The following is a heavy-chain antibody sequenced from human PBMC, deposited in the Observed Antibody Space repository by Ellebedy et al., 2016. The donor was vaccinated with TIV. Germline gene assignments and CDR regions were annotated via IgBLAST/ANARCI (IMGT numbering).Heavy chain of an antibody. J-gene: IGHJ3*02. CDR1: GFTFNSYW. V-gene: IGHV3-7*01. D-gene: IGHD4-17*01. CDR3: ATDGSYGDYRSPTHAFVM. Sequence: GGSPRLSCAASGFTFNSYWMTWVRQAPGKGLEWVANINQDGSDTYYVDSLRGRFTISRDNAKNSLYLLMTSLRGEDTAVYYCATDGSYGDYRSPTHAFVMWGQGTLVTVSS. CDR2: INQDGSDT.